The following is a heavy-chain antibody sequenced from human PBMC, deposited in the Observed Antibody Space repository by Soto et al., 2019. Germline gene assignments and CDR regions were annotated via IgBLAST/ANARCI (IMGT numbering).Heavy chain of an antibody. D-gene: IGHD3-3*01. CDR2: ISYDGSSE. CDR3: ARSDYYDFWSGPIDY. J-gene: IGHJ4*02. CDR1: GFTFSSYV. V-gene: IGHV3-30*03. Sequence: QVQLVESGGGVVQPGRSLRLSCAASGFTFSSYVMHWVRQAPGRGLEWVSAISYDGSSEYYADSVKGRFTISRDNSKNTLYLQMNSLRAEDTAVYYCARSDYYDFWSGPIDYWGQGTLVTVSS.